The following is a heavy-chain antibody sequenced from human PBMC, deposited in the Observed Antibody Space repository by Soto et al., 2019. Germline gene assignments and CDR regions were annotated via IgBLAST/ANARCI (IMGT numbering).Heavy chain of an antibody. CDR2: ISPGSRYP. CDR3: VRGGGGGLFDP. D-gene: IGHD2-15*01. CDR1: GFTSGASY. J-gene: IGHJ5*02. Sequence: GGFLGPTSGDTGFTSGASYMSWIRQALGKGLEWLSYISPGSRYPAYADSVKGRFTISRDNAKRSLYLQMMCMTAEDTAIYYCVRGGGGGLFDPWGQGNMVTVSS. V-gene: IGHV3-11*06.